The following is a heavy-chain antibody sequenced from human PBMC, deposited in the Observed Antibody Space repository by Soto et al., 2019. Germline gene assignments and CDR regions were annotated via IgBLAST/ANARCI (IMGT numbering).Heavy chain of an antibody. J-gene: IGHJ3*02. Sequence: GASVKVSCKASGYTFTSYGISWVRQAPGQGLEWMGWISAYNGNTNYAQKLQGRVTMTTDTSTSTAYMELRSLRSDDTAVYYCATARDCRGGSCYRGAFDIWGQGTMVTVSS. CDR2: ISAYNGNT. V-gene: IGHV1-18*01. CDR1: GYTFTSYG. CDR3: ATARDCRGGSCYRGAFDI. D-gene: IGHD2-15*01.